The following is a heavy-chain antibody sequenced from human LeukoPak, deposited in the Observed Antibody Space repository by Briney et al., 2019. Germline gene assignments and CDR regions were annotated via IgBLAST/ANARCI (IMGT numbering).Heavy chain of an antibody. CDR3: ARGPGSAFDF. CDR1: GYTFTDSY. CDR2: VNPNSGGT. D-gene: IGHD3-10*01. J-gene: IGHJ3*01. V-gene: IGHV1-2*02. Sequence: ASVKVSRKASGYTFTDSYMHWVRQAPGQGLEWMGWVNPNSGGTNYAQDFQGRVTMTRDTSLNTVYMELSRLRSEDTAVYYCARGPGSAFDFWGQGTMVTVSS.